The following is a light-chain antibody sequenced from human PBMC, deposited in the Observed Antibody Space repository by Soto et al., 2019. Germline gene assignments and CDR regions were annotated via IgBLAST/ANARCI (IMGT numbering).Light chain of an antibody. Sequence: EIVMTQSPATLSLSPGERATLGCRASQSVSSNLAWYQQIPGQAPRLLIYDASNRATGIPDRFSGGGSGTDFTLTISSLEPEDFAVYYCQQRSNLPPTFGQGTRLEI. V-gene: IGKV3-11*01. J-gene: IGKJ5*01. CDR1: QSVSSN. CDR2: DAS. CDR3: QQRSNLPPT.